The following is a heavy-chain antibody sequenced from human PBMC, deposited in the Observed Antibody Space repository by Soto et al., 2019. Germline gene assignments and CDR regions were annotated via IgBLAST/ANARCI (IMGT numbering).Heavy chain of an antibody. CDR3: ARDLFFFSWYLTRDYYYYGMYV. Sequence: SETLSLTCTVSGGSISSYYWSWIRQPPGKGLEWIGYIYYSGSTNYNPSLKSRVTISVDTSKNQFSLKLSSVTAADTAVYYCARDLFFFSWYLTRDYYYYGMYVWGQGTTVTVSS. V-gene: IGHV4-59*01. CDR1: GGSISSYY. CDR2: IYYSGST. D-gene: IGHD6-13*01. J-gene: IGHJ6*02.